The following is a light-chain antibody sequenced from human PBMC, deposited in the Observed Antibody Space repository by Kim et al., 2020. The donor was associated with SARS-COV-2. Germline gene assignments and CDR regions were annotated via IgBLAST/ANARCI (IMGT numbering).Light chain of an antibody. V-gene: IGLV4-69*01. CDR1: GGHSTNA. CDR3: QTWGTGIWV. Sequence: ASVKLPCTLSGGHSTNAIAWHQQQPEKGPRYLMKLNSDGSHSKGDGIPDRFSGSTSGAERYLTISSLQSEDEADYYCQTWGTGIWVFGGGTQLTVL. J-gene: IGLJ3*02. CDR2: LNSDGSH.